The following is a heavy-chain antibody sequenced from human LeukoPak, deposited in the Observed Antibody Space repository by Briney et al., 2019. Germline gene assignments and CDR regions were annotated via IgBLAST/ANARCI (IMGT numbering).Heavy chain of an antibody. CDR3: ARDLAGRSDY. CDR2: IKQDGSEK. Sequence: GGSLRLPCAASGFTFSSYWMSWVRQAPGEGPEWVANIKQDGSEKYYVDSVKGRFTISRDNAKNSLYLQMNSLRAEDTAVYYCARDLAGRSDYWGQGTLVTVSS. V-gene: IGHV3-7*01. CDR1: GFTFSSYW. D-gene: IGHD1-26*01. J-gene: IGHJ4*02.